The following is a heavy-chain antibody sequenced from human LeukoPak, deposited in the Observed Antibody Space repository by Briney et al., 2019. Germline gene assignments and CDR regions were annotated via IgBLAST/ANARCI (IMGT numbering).Heavy chain of an antibody. J-gene: IGHJ6*03. D-gene: IGHD3-10*01. V-gene: IGHV1-2*02. CDR2: INPNSGGT. Sequence: ASVKVSCKASGYTFTGYYMHWVRQAPGQGLEWMGWINPNSGGTNYAQKFQGRVTMTRDTSISTAYMELSRLRSDDTAVYYCARPNYYGSGSYLDYYYYMDVWGKGTTVTVSS. CDR1: GYTFTGYY. CDR3: ARPNYYGSGSYLDYYYYMDV.